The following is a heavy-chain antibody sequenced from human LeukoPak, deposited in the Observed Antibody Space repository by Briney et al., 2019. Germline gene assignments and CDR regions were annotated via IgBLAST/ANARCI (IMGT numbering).Heavy chain of an antibody. V-gene: IGHV1-69*04. Sequence: ASVKVSCKASGGTFSSYAISWVRQAPGQGLEWMGRIIPILGIANYAQKFQGRVTITADKSTSTAYMELSSLRSEDTAVYYCASRGTVVTDVDAFDIWGQGTMVTVSS. CDR1: GGTFSSYA. CDR2: IIPILGIA. J-gene: IGHJ3*02. D-gene: IGHD4-23*01. CDR3: ASRGTVVTDVDAFDI.